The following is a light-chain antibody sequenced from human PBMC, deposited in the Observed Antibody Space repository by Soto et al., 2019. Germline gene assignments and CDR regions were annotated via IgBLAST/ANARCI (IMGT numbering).Light chain of an antibody. Sequence: PSSLSASVGARVTITCRASQSISSYLNWYQQKPGKAPKLLIYAASSLQSGVPSRFSGSGSGTDFTITISSLQPDELATYYCQQYNSYSGTVGQGTKVDIK. V-gene: IGKV1-39*01. CDR2: AAS. CDR3: QQYNSYSGT. CDR1: QSISSY. J-gene: IGKJ1*01.